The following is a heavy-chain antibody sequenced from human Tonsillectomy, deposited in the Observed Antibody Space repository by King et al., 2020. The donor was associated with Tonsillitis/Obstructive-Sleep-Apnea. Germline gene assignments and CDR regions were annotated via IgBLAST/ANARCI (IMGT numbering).Heavy chain of an antibody. CDR2: INPSGGST. CDR1: GYTFTSYY. CDR3: ARGPAYGSESYYKIYYYYMDV. J-gene: IGHJ6*03. Sequence: QLVQSGAEVKKPGASVKVSCKASGYTFTSYYMHWVRQAPGQGLEWMGIINPSGGSTSYAQKFQGRVTMTRDTSTSTVYMELSSLRSEDTAVYYCARGPAYGSESYYKIYYYYMDVWGKETTVTVSS. V-gene: IGHV1-46*01. D-gene: IGHD3-10*01.